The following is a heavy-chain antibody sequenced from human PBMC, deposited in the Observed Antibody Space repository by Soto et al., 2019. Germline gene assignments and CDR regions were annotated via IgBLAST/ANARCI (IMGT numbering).Heavy chain of an antibody. D-gene: IGHD6-25*01. CDR2: IYYSGST. CDR3: ASGLVAAPPRYYGMDV. Sequence: SETLSLTCTVSGGSISSGGYYWSWIRQRPGKGLEWIGYIYYSGSTYYNPSLKSRVTISVDTSKHQFSLKLSSVTAADTAVYYCASGLVAAPPRYYGMDVWGQGTTVTVSS. V-gene: IGHV4-31*03. J-gene: IGHJ6*02. CDR1: GGSISSGGYY.